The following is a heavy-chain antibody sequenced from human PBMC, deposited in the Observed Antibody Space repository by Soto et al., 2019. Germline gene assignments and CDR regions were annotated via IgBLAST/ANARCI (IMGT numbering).Heavy chain of an antibody. CDR3: ARGAYYYGSGKDY. D-gene: IGHD3-10*01. CDR1: GGTFSSYT. Sequence: QVQLVQSGAEVKKPGSSVKVSCKASGGTFSSYTISWVRQAPGQGLEWMGRIIPILGIANYAQKFQGRVTITADKSTSTAYMELSSLRSADTAVYYCARGAYYYGSGKDYWGQGTLVTVSS. V-gene: IGHV1-69*02. J-gene: IGHJ4*02. CDR2: IIPILGIA.